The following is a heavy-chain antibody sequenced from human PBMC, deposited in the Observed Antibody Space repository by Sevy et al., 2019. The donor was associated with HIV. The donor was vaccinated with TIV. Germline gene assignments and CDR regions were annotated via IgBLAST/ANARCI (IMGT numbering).Heavy chain of an antibody. V-gene: IGHV7-4-1*02. Sequence: ASVKVSCKASGYNIKNYAINWVRQAPGQGLEWMGWINTNTGNPTYAQAFKGRFVFSLDTSASTAYLQITSLEAEDTAIYFCAGPFLYSNAPEADYWGQGTLVTVSS. J-gene: IGHJ4*02. CDR3: AGPFLYSNAPEADY. D-gene: IGHD5-18*01. CDR1: GYNIKNYA. CDR2: INTNTGNP.